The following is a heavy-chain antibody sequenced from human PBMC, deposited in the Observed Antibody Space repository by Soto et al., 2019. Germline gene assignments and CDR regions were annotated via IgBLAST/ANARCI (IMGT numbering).Heavy chain of an antibody. Sequence: GASVKVSCKASGYTFTSYGISWVRQALGQGLEWMGWISAYNGNTNYAQKLQGRVTMTTDTSTSTAYMELRSLRSDDTAVYYCARTGARYSSSWAPPYYYYMDVWGKGTTVTVSS. CDR3: ARTGARYSSSWAPPYYYYMDV. V-gene: IGHV1-18*01. CDR2: ISAYNGNT. J-gene: IGHJ6*03. CDR1: GYTFTSYG. D-gene: IGHD6-13*01.